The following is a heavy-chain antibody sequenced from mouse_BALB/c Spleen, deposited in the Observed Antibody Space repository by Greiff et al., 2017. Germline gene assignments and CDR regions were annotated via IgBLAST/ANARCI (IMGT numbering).Heavy chain of an antibody. V-gene: IGHV3-2*02. J-gene: IGHJ2*01. Sequence: EVKLVESGPGLVKPSQSLSLTCTVTGYSITSDYAWNWIRQFPGNKLEWMGYISYSGSTSYNPSLKSRISITRDTSKNQFFLQLNSVTTEDTATYYCARNYDYTFDYWGQGTTLTVSS. CDR2: ISYSGST. CDR3: ARNYDYTFDY. CDR1: GYSITSDYA. D-gene: IGHD2-4*01.